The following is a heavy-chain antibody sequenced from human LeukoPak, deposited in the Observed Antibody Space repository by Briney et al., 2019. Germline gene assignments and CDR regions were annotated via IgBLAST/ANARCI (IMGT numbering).Heavy chain of an antibody. CDR2: IDSSGNT. Sequence: SETLSLTCTVSGGSISSGSYFWRWIRQSAGKGLEWIGRIDSSGNTNYNPSLKSRVTMSLDTSKNQFSLKLSSVTAADTAVYYCAREALPNGVWRVGWFDPWGQGTLVTVFS. V-gene: IGHV4-61*02. CDR1: GGSISSGSYF. D-gene: IGHD2-8*01. J-gene: IGHJ5*02. CDR3: AREALPNGVWRVGWFDP.